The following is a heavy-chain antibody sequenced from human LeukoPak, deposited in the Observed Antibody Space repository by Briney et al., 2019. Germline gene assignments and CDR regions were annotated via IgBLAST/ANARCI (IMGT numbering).Heavy chain of an antibody. CDR2: IIPIFGTA. D-gene: IGHD5-24*01. CDR3: ARAREIDGSIGY. CDR1: GYIFTSYG. V-gene: IGHV1-69*13. J-gene: IGHJ4*02. Sequence: SVKVSCKASGYIFTSYGISWVRQAPGQGLEWMGGIIPIFGTANYAQKFQGRVTITADESTSTAYMELSSLRSEDTAVYYCARAREIDGSIGYWGQGTLVTVSS.